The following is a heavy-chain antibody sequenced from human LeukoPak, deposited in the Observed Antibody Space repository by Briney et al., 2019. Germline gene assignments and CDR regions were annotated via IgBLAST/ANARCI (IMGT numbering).Heavy chain of an antibody. CDR2: INGDGSST. D-gene: IGHD5-24*01. CDR1: GFTFSSYW. V-gene: IGHV3-74*01. CDR3: ARDRSYNLDY. J-gene: IGHJ4*02. Sequence: GSLRLSCAASGFTFSSYWMHWVRQAPGKGLVWVSHINGDGSSTSYADSVKGRVTISRDNAKNTLYLQINSLTAEDSAVYYCARDRSYNLDYWGQGTLVTVSS.